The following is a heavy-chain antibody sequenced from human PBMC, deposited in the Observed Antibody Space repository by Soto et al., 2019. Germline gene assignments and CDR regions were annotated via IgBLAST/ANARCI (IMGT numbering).Heavy chain of an antibody. J-gene: IGHJ4*01. CDR1: GFTFSRYA. D-gene: IGHD6-6*01. Sequence: EVQLLESGGGLVQPGGSLRLACAASGFTFSRYAMSWVRQAPGKGLEWVSAISDSGGSTYYADSVKGRFTISRDNSKNTLYLLMNSLRVEDTAVYYCAKRVEYSSSTHYFDYWVHGTLVTVSS. CDR2: ISDSGGST. CDR3: AKRVEYSSSTHYFDY. V-gene: IGHV3-23*01.